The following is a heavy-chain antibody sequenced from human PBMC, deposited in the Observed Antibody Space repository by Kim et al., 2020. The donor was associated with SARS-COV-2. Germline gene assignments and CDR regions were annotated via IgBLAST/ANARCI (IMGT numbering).Heavy chain of an antibody. CDR1: GFTFSSYS. V-gene: IGHV3-21*01. D-gene: IGHD3-9*01. CDR3: AVLRYFDWLLSPLDY. Sequence: GGSLRLSCAASGFTFSSYSMNCVRQAPGKGLEWVSSISSSSSYIYYADSVKGRFTISRDNAKNSLYLQMNSLRAEDTAVYYCAVLRYFDWLLSPLDYWGQGTLVTVSS. CDR2: ISSSSSYI. J-gene: IGHJ4*02.